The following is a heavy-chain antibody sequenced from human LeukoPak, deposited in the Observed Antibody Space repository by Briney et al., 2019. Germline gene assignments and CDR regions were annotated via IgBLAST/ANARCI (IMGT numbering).Heavy chain of an antibody. CDR3: ARGSITTPGGFDY. Sequence: SETLSLTCTVSGGSISSSSYYWSWIRQPAGKGLEWIGRIYTSGSTNYNPSLKSRVTISVDTSKNQFSLKLSSVTAADTAVYYCARGSITTPGGFDYWGQGTLVTVSS. J-gene: IGHJ4*02. CDR1: GGSISSSSYY. V-gene: IGHV4-61*02. D-gene: IGHD3-3*01. CDR2: IYTSGST.